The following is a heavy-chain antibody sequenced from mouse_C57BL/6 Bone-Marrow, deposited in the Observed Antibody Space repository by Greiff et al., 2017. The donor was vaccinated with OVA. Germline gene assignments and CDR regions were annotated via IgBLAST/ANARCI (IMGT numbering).Heavy chain of an antibody. Sequence: QVQLKQSGPELVKPGASVQISCKASGYTFTDYYINWVKQRPGQGLEWIGWIYPGSGNTKYNEKFKGTATLTVDTSSSTAYMQLRGLTSEDSAVYFCARGDWDYFDYWGQGTTLTVSS. CDR3: ARGDWDYFDY. V-gene: IGHV1-84*01. D-gene: IGHD4-1*01. J-gene: IGHJ2*01. CDR1: GYTFTDYY. CDR2: IYPGSGNT.